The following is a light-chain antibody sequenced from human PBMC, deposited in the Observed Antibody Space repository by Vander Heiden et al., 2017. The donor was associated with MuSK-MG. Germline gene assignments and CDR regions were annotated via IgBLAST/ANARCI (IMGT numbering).Light chain of an antibody. Sequence: QSVLPHPPSVSGAPGQRVTISCTGSSSNIGAGYDVHWYQQLPGTAPKLLIYGNSNRPSGVPDRFSGSKSGTSASLAITGLQAEDEADYYCQSYDSSLSVNWVFGGGTKLTVL. CDR2: GNS. J-gene: IGLJ3*02. CDR1: SSNIGAGYD. CDR3: QSYDSSLSVNWV. V-gene: IGLV1-40*01.